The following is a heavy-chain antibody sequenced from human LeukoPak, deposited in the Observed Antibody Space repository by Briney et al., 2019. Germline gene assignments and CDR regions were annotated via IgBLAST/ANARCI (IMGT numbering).Heavy chain of an antibody. V-gene: IGHV4-34*01. Sequence: SGTLSLTCAVSGESFSGYYWSWLRQPPGKGLEWIGEINQSGDTNYNPSFESRVSMSVDASKKQFSLQVKSVTAADGAVYYCARSLSPYYDVTSAYGVWGYWGQGTLVSISS. CDR3: ARSLSPYYDVTSAYGVWGY. CDR2: INQSGDT. J-gene: IGHJ4*02. D-gene: IGHD3-16*01. CDR1: GESFSGYY.